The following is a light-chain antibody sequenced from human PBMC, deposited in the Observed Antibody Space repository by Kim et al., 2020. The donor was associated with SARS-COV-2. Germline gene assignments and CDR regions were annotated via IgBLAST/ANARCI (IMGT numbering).Light chain of an antibody. CDR2: GAS. CDR1: QGVSSN. J-gene: IGKJ4*01. Sequence: EIVMTQSPATLSVSPGERATLSCRASQGVSSNLAWYQQKPGQAPRLLIYGASTRATGIPARFSGSGSGTEFTLTISSLQFEDFAVYYCQQYNNWPPLTFGGGTKVDIK. CDR3: QQYNNWPPLT. V-gene: IGKV3-15*01.